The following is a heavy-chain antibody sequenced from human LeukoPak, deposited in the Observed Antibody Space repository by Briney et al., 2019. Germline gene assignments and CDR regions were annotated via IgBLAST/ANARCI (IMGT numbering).Heavy chain of an antibody. Sequence: GGSLRLSCAASGFTVSSNYMSWVRQAPGKGLEWVSVIYSGGSTYYADSVKGRFTISRDNAKNSLYLQMNSLRAEDTAVYYCARAFYGSGTNFDYWGQGTLVTVSS. J-gene: IGHJ4*02. V-gene: IGHV3-53*03. CDR1: GFTVSSNY. CDR3: ARAFYGSGTNFDY. CDR2: IYSGGST. D-gene: IGHD3-10*01.